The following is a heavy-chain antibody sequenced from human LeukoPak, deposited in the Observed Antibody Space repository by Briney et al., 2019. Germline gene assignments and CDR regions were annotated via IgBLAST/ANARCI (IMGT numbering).Heavy chain of an antibody. CDR3: ARQGGDSGVWYLNY. D-gene: IGHD6-19*01. CDR1: AVTFSSSA. J-gene: IGHJ4*02. CDR2: SSDEGSYM. V-gene: IGHV3-30*08. Sequence: AGRSLRLSCAASAVTFSSSATRWVRQAPGKCPGWVASSSDEGSYMYHAGSVKGRFNTARDNSKITREIQMNGLSAEDTAVYYCARQGGDSGVWYLNYWGQGPLVTVSS.